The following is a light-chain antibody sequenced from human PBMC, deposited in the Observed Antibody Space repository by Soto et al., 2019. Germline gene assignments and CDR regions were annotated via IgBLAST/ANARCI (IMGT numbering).Light chain of an antibody. CDR2: DGS. CDR3: CSTAGDHVV. V-gene: IGLV2-23*01. J-gene: IGLJ2*01. Sequence: QSALTQPASVSGSPGQSITISCTGTSSDIGGYNFVSWYQQHVGKAPKLMTYDGSKRPSGVSDRFSASKSGNTASLTISGHEAEDDADYCCCSTAGDHVVFGGGTKLTVL. CDR1: SSDIGGYNF.